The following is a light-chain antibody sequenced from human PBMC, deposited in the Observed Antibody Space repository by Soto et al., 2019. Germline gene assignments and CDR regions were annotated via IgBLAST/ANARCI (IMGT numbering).Light chain of an antibody. Sequence: EVVMTQSPATLSVSPGERATLSCRASQSVSSNLAWYQQKPGQAPRLLIYGASTRATGIRARFSGSGSGTEFTLTISSLQSEDFAVYYWQQYNTFGQGTKVEIK. V-gene: IGKV3-15*01. J-gene: IGKJ2*01. CDR3: QQYNT. CDR2: GAS. CDR1: QSVSSN.